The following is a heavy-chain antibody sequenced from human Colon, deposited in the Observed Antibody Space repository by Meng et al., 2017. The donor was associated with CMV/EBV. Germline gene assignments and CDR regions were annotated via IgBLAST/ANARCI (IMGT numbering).Heavy chain of an antibody. CDR3: VKARTTTQSNYFGD. D-gene: IGHD1-14*01. V-gene: IGHV3-9*01. J-gene: IGHJ4*02. CDR2: VNWNSGAI. Sequence: SLKISCAASGFIFNDFAMHWVRQAPGKGLEWVATVNWNSGAIHYAASVKGRFTISRDSAKNSLSLQMNSLRPEDTALYYCVKARTTTQSNYFGDWGQGTLVTVSS. CDR1: GFIFNDFA.